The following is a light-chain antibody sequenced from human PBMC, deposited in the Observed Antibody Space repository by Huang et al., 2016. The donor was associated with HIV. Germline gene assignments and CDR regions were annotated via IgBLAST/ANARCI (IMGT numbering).Light chain of an antibody. Sequence: EIVLTQSPGTLSLSPGKRATVSCRASQTISTKYIAWYQQRPGQAPRLLIYVASNRLTGIPDRFSGSGSGTDFTLTISRLEPEDFAVYYCQHYGSSPTFGQGTRLEIK. CDR1: QTISTKY. CDR2: VAS. V-gene: IGKV3-20*01. CDR3: QHYGSSPT. J-gene: IGKJ1*01.